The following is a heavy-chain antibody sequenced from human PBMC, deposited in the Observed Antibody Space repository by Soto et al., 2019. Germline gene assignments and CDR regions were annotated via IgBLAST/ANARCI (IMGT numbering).Heavy chain of an antibody. J-gene: IGHJ3*02. CDR1: GFIFSSYA. Sequence: EVQLLESGGGLVQPGGSLRLSCAASGFIFSSYAMSWVHQAPGKGLEWVSAISGSGTTAYYADSVKGRFTFSSDNSKNTMYRQMNSLRAEDTAVYYCAKATDGWFSAFEIWGQGTMVIVSS. CDR3: AKATDGWFSAFEI. V-gene: IGHV3-23*01. CDR2: ISGSGTTA. D-gene: IGHD6-19*01.